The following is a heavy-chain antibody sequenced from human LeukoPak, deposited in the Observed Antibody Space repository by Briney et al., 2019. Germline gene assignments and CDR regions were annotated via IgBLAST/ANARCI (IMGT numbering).Heavy chain of an antibody. J-gene: IGHJ4*02. V-gene: IGHV1-24*01. D-gene: IGHD3-22*01. Sequence: ASVKVSCKVSGYTLTEISMHWVRQAPGKGLQWMGGFDAEDGETIYAQKFQGRVTMTEDTSTDTAYMELSSLRSEDTAVYYCATDPLLGKYDSSGYLDYSGQGTLVTVSS. CDR1: GYTLTEIS. CDR3: ATDPLLGKYDSSGYLDY. CDR2: FDAEDGET.